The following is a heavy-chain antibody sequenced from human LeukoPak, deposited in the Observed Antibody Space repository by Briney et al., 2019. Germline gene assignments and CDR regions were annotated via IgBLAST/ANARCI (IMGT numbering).Heavy chain of an antibody. J-gene: IGHJ5*02. D-gene: IGHD1-14*01. V-gene: IGHV3-53*01. CDR3: LCLSQPP. CDR2: IYSDGST. Sequence: PGGSLRLSCAASGFTVSNNYMSWVRQAPGKGLEWVSVIYSDGSTYFADSVKGRFTISRDNPKNTLYLQMNSLRAEVTAVYYCLCLSQPPWGQGTLVTVSS. CDR1: GFTVSNNY.